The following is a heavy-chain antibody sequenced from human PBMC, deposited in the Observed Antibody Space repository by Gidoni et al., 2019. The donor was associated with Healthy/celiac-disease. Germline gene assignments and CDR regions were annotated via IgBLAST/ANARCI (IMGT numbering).Heavy chain of an antibody. V-gene: IGHV1-69*01. CDR3: ASSEIAEAGTDPQDYYYYYGMDV. CDR2: IIPIFGTA. D-gene: IGHD6-13*01. J-gene: IGHJ6*02. CDR1: GGTFSSYA. Sequence: QVQLVQSGAEVKKPGSSVKVSCKASGGTFSSYASSWVRQAPGQGLEWMGGIIPIFGTANYAQKFQGRVTITADESTSTAYMELSSLRSEDTAVYYCASSEIAEAGTDPQDYYYYYGMDVWGQGTTVTVSS.